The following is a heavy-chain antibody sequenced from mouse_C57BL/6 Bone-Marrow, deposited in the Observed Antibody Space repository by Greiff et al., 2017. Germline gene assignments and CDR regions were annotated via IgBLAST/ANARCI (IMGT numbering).Heavy chain of an antibody. CDR2: IYPGSGST. J-gene: IGHJ3*01. V-gene: IGHV1-55*01. CDR3: AREYYGNPWFAY. D-gene: IGHD2-1*01. CDR1: GYTFTSYW. Sequence: QVQLQQSGAELVKPGASVKMSCKASGYTFTSYWITWVKQRPGQGLEWIGDIYPGSGSTNYNEKFKSKATLTVDTSSSTAYMQLSSLTSEDSAVYYCAREYYGNPWFAYWGQGTLVTVSA.